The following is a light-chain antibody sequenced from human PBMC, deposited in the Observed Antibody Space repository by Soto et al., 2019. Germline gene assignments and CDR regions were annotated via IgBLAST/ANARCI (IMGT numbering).Light chain of an antibody. J-gene: IGKJ5*01. CDR2: DAS. CDR3: QQYDYRPIT. CDR1: QDISNY. V-gene: IGKV1-33*01. Sequence: DIQMTQSPSSLSASVGGSVTIACQSSQDISNYLNWYQQKPGKAPKLLIYDASNLDIGVPSRFSGSGSGTHFTFTISSLQPEDFATYYCQQYDYRPITSGHGTRLEI.